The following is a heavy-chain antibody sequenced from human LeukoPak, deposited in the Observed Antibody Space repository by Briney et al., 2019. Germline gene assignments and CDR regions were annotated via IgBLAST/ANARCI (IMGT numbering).Heavy chain of an antibody. D-gene: IGHD5-24*01. CDR2: ISSSSSHT. J-gene: IGHJ4*02. V-gene: IGHV3-11*06. CDR1: GFTFSDYY. CDR3: ARGHTIINY. Sequence: GGSLRLSCAASGFTFSDYYMSWFRQVPGKGLEWVSYISSSSSHTNYADSVKGRFTISRDNAENSLFLQMNSLRAEDTAVYYCARGHTIINYWGQGTLVTVSS.